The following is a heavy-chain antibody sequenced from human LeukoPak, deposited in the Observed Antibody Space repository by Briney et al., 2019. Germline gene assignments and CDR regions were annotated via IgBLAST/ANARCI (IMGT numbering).Heavy chain of an antibody. CDR3: ARRTVTNSGPFDP. D-gene: IGHD4-17*01. J-gene: IGHJ5*02. CDR2: IAHSGTT. CDR1: GGSISRYS. V-gene: IGHV4-59*08. Sequence: SETLSLTCIVSGGSISRYSWNWIRQSPGKGLEWVGYIAHSGTTSYKSSLKSRVTISVDTSKNQLSLKLSSVTAADTAVYYCARRTVTNSGPFDPWGQGTLVTVSS.